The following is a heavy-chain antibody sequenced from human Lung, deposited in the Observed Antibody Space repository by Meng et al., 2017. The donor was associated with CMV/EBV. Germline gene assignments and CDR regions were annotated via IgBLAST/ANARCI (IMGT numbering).Heavy chain of an antibody. D-gene: IGHD3-3*01. J-gene: IGHJ6*02. V-gene: IGHV3-74*01. CDR1: GFTFSSYW. CDR2: INSDGSST. CDR3: ASPQGKVTFSSYYYYAMDV. Sequence: GGSLRLXCAGSGFTFSSYWMHWVRQGPGKGLVWVSRINSDGSSTTYADSVKGRFTVSRDNAKNTLYLQMNSLRAEETAVYYCASPQGKVTFSSYYYYAMDVXGQGXTVTVSS.